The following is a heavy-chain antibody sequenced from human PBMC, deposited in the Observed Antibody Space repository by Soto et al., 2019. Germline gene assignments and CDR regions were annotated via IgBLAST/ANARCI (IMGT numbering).Heavy chain of an antibody. J-gene: IGHJ6*03. CDR2: INHSGST. CDR3: ARGQGFWSGFHPYYYMDV. Sequence: SETLSLTCAVYGGSFSGYYWSWIRQPPGKGLEWIGEINHSGSTNYNPSLKSRVTISVDTSKNQFSLKLSSVTAADTAVYYCARGQGFWSGFHPYYYMDVWGKGTTVTVSS. CDR1: GGSFSGYY. V-gene: IGHV4-34*01. D-gene: IGHD3-3*01.